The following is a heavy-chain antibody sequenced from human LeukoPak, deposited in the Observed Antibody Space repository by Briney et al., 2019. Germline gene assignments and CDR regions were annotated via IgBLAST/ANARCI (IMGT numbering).Heavy chain of an antibody. V-gene: IGHV3-23*01. J-gene: IGHJ2*01. D-gene: IGHD2-21*01. CDR2: VSGSGGST. Sequence: GGSLRLSCAASGFTFFRYPMNWVRQAPGKGLEWVSAVSGSGGSTYYADSVKGRLTISRDNPKHTLYLQMNSLRAEDTAVYYCARDGEPRLDWYFDLWGRGTLVTVSS. CDR1: GFTFFRYP. CDR3: ARDGEPRLDWYFDL.